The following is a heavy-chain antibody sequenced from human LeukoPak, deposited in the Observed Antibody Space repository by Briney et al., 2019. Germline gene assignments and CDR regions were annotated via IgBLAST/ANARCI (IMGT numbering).Heavy chain of an antibody. J-gene: IGHJ4*02. D-gene: IGHD3-3*01. Sequence: SETLSLTCAVYGGSFSGYYWSWIRQPPGKGLEWIGEINHSGGTKYNPSLKSRVTISVDTSKNHFSLKLSSVTAADTAVYYCARDFRGGYDFWSGYYTPYYFDYWGQGTLVTVSP. CDR2: INHSGGT. V-gene: IGHV4-34*01. CDR3: ARDFRGGYDFWSGYYTPYYFDY. CDR1: GGSFSGYY.